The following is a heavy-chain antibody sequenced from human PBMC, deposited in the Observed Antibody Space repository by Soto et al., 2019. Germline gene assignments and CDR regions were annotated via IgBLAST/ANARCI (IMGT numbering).Heavy chain of an antibody. D-gene: IGHD1-26*01. V-gene: IGHV1-69*13. J-gene: IGHJ6*02. CDR3: ARTDIDWVGATRYYYYYGMDV. CDR1: GGTFSSYA. CDR2: IIPIFGTA. Sequence: SVKVSCKASGGTFSSYAISWVRQAPGQGLEWMGGIIPIFGTANYARKFQGRVTITADESTSTAYMELSSLRSEDTAVYYCARTDIDWVGATRYYYYYGMDVWGQGTTVTVPS.